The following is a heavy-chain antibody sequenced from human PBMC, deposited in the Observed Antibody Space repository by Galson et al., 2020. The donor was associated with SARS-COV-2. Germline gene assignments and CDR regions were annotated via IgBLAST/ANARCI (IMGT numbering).Heavy chain of an antibody. V-gene: IGHV4-39*01. J-gene: IGHJ6*02. D-gene: IGHD3-16*02. CDR2: IYYSGST. CDR3: ASEYDYVWGSYRYPYYYYGMDV. Sequence: IYYSGSTYYNPSLKSRVTISVDTSKNQFSLKLSSVTAADTAVYYCASEYDYVWGSYRYPYYYYGMDVWGQGTTVTVSS.